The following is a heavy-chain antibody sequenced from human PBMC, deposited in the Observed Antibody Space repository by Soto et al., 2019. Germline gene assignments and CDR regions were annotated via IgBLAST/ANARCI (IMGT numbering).Heavy chain of an antibody. CDR2: LYTGTDT. Sequence: PGGSLRLSCAASGFTVSSTYLTWVRQAPWKGLESLAILYTGTDTVYADSVKGRFTISRDSSKSTFYLQMNSLRAEDTAMYFCARSRYSGTYWGRFLEYGGQGSLVAVSS. D-gene: IGHD1-26*01. CDR3: ARSRYSGTYWGRFLEY. V-gene: IGHV3-53*01. CDR1: GFTVSSTY. J-gene: IGHJ4*02.